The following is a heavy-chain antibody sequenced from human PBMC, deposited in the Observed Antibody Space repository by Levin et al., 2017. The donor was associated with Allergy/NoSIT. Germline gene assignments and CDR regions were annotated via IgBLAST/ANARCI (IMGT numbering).Heavy chain of an antibody. CDR1: GFSFSDHY. Sequence: PGGSLRLSCAASGFSFSDHYMDWVRQAPGKGLEWVGRTRDKVNSYTTEYVASVKGRFTISRDDSKSSMFLQMNSLKTDDTAVYYCMRGPTNCRKGVCDDAPSFQYWGQGTLVTVSS. V-gene: IGHV3-72*01. D-gene: IGHD2-8*01. CDR2: TRDKVNSYTT. CDR3: MRGPTNCRKGVCDDAPSFQY. J-gene: IGHJ1*01.